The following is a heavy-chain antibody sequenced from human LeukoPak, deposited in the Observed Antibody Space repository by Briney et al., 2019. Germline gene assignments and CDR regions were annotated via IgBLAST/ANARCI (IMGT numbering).Heavy chain of an antibody. CDR2: INPDSGGT. CDR1: GYTFTGYY. J-gene: IGHJ4*02. D-gene: IGHD3-10*01. V-gene: IGHV1-2*02. CDR3: ARVDASGGYYKLFDY. Sequence: ASVKVSCKASGYTFTGYYMHWVRQAPGQGREWMGWINPDSGGTKYAQKFQGRVTMTRDTSIRTAYMELSRLISDDTAVYYCARVDASGGYYKLFDYWGQGTLVTVSS.